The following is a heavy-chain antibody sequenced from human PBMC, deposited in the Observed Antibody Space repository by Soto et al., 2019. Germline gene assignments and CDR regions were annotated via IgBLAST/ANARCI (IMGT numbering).Heavy chain of an antibody. J-gene: IGHJ4*02. D-gene: IGHD6-19*01. Sequence: GGSLRLSCAASGFTFSTNVMSWVRQAPGKGLEWVSGISGSGGSTYHADSVKGRFTISRDNSKNTLYLQMNSLRAEDTAIYYCAKGKSNSGWLLDSWGQGTLVTVSS. V-gene: IGHV3-23*01. CDR2: ISGSGGST. CDR1: GFTFSTNV. CDR3: AKGKSNSGWLLDS.